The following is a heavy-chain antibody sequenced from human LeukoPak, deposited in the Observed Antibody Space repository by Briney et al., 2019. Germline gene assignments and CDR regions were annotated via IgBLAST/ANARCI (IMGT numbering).Heavy chain of an antibody. CDR2: ISGSSDDI. Sequence: GGSLRLSCAAPGFIFSDYVMNWLRQAPGKGLEWVSSISGSSDDIYYADSVKGRFTISRDNSKNSLYLQMNRLRAEDTALYYCARRGYHDYSGFDYWGQGTLVTVSS. D-gene: IGHD1-26*01. CDR1: GFIFSDYV. V-gene: IGHV3-21*01. CDR3: ARRGYHDYSGFDY. J-gene: IGHJ4*02.